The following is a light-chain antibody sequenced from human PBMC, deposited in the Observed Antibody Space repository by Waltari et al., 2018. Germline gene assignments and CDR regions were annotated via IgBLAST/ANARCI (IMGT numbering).Light chain of an antibody. CDR1: SSNIGSNY. Sequence: QSVLTPPPSASRTPGQRVPISCSGSSSNIGSNYFNLYQQPPGTAPKLLIYRNDQRPSGVPDRFSGSKSGTSASLAISGLRSEDEADYFCATWDDSLSGWVFGGGTKLTVL. J-gene: IGLJ3*02. CDR2: RND. CDR3: ATWDDSLSGWV. V-gene: IGLV1-47*01.